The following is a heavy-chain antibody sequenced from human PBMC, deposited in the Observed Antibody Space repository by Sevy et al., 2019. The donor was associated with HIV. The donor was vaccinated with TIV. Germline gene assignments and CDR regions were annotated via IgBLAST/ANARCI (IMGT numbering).Heavy chain of an antibody. CDR1: GDSVSSNSAA. D-gene: IGHD3-10*01. V-gene: IGHV6-1*01. CDR2: TYYRSKWYN. J-gene: IGHJ6*02. Sequence: SQTLSLTCSISGDSVSSNSAAWNWIRQSPSRGLEWLGRTYYRSKWYNDYAVSVKSRLTINPDTSKSQFSLQLNSVTPGDSAVYYCARMIYYYGSGSYRYYGMDVWGQGTTVTVSS. CDR3: ARMIYYYGSGSYRYYGMDV.